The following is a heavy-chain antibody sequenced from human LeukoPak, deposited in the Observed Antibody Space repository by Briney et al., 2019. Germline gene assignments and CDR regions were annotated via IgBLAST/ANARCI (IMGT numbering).Heavy chain of an antibody. CDR1: GFTFSSYA. D-gene: IGHD6-13*01. Sequence: GGSLRLSCAASGFTFSSYAMHWVRQAPGKGLEWVAVISYDGSNKYYADSVKGRFTISRDNSKNTLYLQMNSLRAEDTAVYYCARDLKSVRGIAAAGTAWFDPWGQGTLVTVSS. J-gene: IGHJ5*02. CDR2: ISYDGSNK. V-gene: IGHV3-30*04. CDR3: ARDLKSVRGIAAAGTAWFDP.